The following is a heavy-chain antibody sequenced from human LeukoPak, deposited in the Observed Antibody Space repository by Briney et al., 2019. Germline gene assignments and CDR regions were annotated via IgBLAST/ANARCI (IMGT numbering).Heavy chain of an antibody. D-gene: IGHD3-22*01. V-gene: IGHV3-66*01. CDR1: GFTVSSNY. J-gene: IGHJ3*02. CDR2: IYSGGST. Sequence: PGGSLRLSCAASGFTVSSNYMSWVRQAPGKGLEWVSVIYSGGSTYYADSVKGRFTISRDNSKNTLYLQMNSLRAEDTAVYYCARDYYYSSGYLTAFGAFDIWGQGTMVTVSS. CDR3: ARDYYYSSGYLTAFGAFDI.